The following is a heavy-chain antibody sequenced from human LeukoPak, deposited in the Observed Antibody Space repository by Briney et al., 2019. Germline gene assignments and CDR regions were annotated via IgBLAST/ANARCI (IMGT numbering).Heavy chain of an antibody. CDR2: FDPEDGET. J-gene: IGHJ5*02. CDR1: VYTLTELS. Sequence: ASVKVSRTVSVYTLTELSMHWVRQAPGKGLEWMGGFDPEDGETIYAQKFQGRVTMTEDTSTDTAYMELSSLRSEDTAVYYCATARWNWFDPWGQGTLVTVSS. V-gene: IGHV1-24*01. CDR3: ATARWNWFDP. D-gene: IGHD2-15*01.